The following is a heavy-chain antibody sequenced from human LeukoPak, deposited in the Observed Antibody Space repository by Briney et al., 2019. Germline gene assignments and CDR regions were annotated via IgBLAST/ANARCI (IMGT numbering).Heavy chain of an antibody. CDR1: GFIFRNDW. D-gene: IGHD6-6*01. CDR3: SRGLGQPVDS. V-gene: IGHV3-74*01. J-gene: IGHJ4*02. CDR2: LYSEGGRT. Sequence: PGGSLRLSCVGSGFIFRNDWMHWVRRAPGKGLVWVSRLYSEGGRTYYADSVKGRFTISRDNAKNTLYLQMNSLTVEDTAVYYCSRGLGQPVDSWGQGTLVTVSS.